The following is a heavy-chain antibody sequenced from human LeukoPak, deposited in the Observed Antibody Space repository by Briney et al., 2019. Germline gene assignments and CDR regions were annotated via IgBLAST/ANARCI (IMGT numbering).Heavy chain of an antibody. D-gene: IGHD3-22*01. CDR3: AKEAQADYYDSSGSAHFDY. V-gene: IGHV3-11*04. J-gene: IGHJ4*02. CDR1: GFTFSDYY. Sequence: GGSLRLSCAASGFTFSDYYMSWIRQAPGKGLEWVSYISSSGSTIYYADSVKGRFTISRDNAKNSLYLQMNSLRAEDTAVYYCAKEAQADYYDSSGSAHFDYWGQGTLVTVSS. CDR2: ISSSGSTI.